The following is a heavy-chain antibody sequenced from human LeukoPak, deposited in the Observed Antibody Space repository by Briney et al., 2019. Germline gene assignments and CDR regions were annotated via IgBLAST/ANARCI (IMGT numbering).Heavy chain of an antibody. CDR1: GFTFSSYS. CDR2: ISSSSSTI. V-gene: IGHV3-48*04. CDR3: ARDPSGSYRWERDYFDY. D-gene: IGHD1-26*01. Sequence: AGGSLRLSCAASGFTFSSYSMNWVRQAPGKGLEWVSYISSSSSTIHYADSVKGRFTISRDNAKNSLYLQMNSLRAEDTAVYYCARDPSGSYRWERDYFDYWDQGTLVTVSS. J-gene: IGHJ4*02.